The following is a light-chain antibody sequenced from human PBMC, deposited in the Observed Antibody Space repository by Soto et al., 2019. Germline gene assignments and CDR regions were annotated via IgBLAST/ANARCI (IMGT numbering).Light chain of an antibody. CDR3: QSYDNSLRGFYV. Sequence: QSVLTQPPPVSGAPGQRGTISCTGSSSNIGAGYDVHWYQQLPGRAPKLLIYANSNRPSGVPDRFAGSGSGTSASLAITGLQAEDEADYSCQSYDNSLRGFYVFRTGTKVTVL. CDR2: ANS. J-gene: IGLJ1*01. CDR1: SSNIGAGYD. V-gene: IGLV1-40*01.